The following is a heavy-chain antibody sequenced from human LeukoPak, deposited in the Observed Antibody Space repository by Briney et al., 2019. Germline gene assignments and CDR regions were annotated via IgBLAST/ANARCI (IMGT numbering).Heavy chain of an antibody. J-gene: IGHJ4*02. D-gene: IGHD6-19*01. CDR3: AKCGGSIAVAGHDY. CDR2: ISYDGSNK. CDR1: GFTFSSYA. Sequence: GRSLRLSCAASGFTFSSYAMHWVRQAPGKGLEWVAVISYDGSNKYYADSVKGRFTISRDNSKNTLYLQMNSLRAEDTAVYYCAKCGGSIAVAGHDYWGQGTLVTVSS. V-gene: IGHV3-30-3*02.